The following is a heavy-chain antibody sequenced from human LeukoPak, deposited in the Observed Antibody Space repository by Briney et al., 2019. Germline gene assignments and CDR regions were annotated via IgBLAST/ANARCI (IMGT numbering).Heavy chain of an antibody. CDR1: GYTFTSYA. CDR2: INAGNGNT. CDR3: ARAPAPRSTTVATFDP. Sequence: ASVKVSCTASGYTFTSYAMHWVRQAPGQRLEWMGWINAGNGNTKYSQKFQGRVAITRDTSASTAYMELSSLRSEDTAVYYCARAPAPRSTTVATFDPWGQGTLVTVSS. V-gene: IGHV1-3*01. J-gene: IGHJ5*02. D-gene: IGHD4-23*01.